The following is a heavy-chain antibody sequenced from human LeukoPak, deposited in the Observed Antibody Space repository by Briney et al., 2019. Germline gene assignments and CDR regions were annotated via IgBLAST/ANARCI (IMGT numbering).Heavy chain of an antibody. V-gene: IGHV3-74*01. CDR3: MSFYETN. J-gene: IGHJ4*02. CDR1: GNYW. CDR2: INGDGSWT. D-gene: IGHD2/OR15-2a*01. Sequence: GGSLRLSCAASGNYWMHWVRQAPGKGLVWVSHINGDGSWTTYADSVRGRFTISRDNAKNTLYLQMNSLRVEDTAVYYCMSFYETNWGPGILVTVSS.